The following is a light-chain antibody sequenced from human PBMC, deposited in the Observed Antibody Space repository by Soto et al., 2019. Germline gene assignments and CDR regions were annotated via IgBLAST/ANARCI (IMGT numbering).Light chain of an antibody. CDR2: DDN. Sequence: YELTQPPSVSVAPGQTARISCGGNDVASKSVHWSQQKPGQAPVLVVYDDNDRPSGIPERLSGSNSGDTATLTISRVEAGDEADYYCQVWDGSSDHYVFGSGTKVTVL. CDR1: DVASKS. CDR3: QVWDGSSDHYV. V-gene: IGLV3-21*02. J-gene: IGLJ1*01.